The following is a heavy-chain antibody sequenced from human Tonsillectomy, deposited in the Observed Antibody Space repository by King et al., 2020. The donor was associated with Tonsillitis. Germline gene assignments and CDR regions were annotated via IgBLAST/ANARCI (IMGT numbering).Heavy chain of an antibody. J-gene: IGHJ2*01. V-gene: IGHV3-7*03. Sequence: VQLVESGGGLVQPGGSLRLSCAASGFTFSSYWMSWVRQAPGKGLEWVANIKQDGSEAYFVDSVTGRLTISRDNAENSLYLQINSLRAEDTAVYYCARDSLTATRAFDLWGRGTLVTVSS. CDR2: IKQDGSEA. D-gene: IGHD1-14*01. CDR3: ARDSLTATRAFDL. CDR1: GFTFSSYW.